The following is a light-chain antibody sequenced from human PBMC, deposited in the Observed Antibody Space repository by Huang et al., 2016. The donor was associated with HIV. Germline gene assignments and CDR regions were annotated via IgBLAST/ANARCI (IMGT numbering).Light chain of an antibody. V-gene: IGKV1-5*03. J-gene: IGKJ4*01. CDR2: KAS. CDR3: QQYNSYSELT. Sequence: DIQMTQSPSTLSASVGDRVTITCRASQSISNWLAWYQQKPGKAPKLLIYKASSLESGVPSRFGGSGSGTEFTLTINSLQPDDFATYYCQQYNSYSELTFGGGTKVEIK. CDR1: QSISNW.